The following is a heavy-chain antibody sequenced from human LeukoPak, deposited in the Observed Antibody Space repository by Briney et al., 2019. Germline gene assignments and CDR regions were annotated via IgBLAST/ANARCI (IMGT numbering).Heavy chain of an antibody. D-gene: IGHD5-24*01. CDR3: AKVAEMDTILGKFDN. CDR1: GFTFSSYA. V-gene: IGHV3-23*01. CDR2: ISGNGART. J-gene: IGHJ5*02. Sequence: GGSLRLTCAASGFTFSSYAMSWVRQAPGKGLEWVSAISGNGARTYYADSVKGRFTISRDNSKNTLYLQMNSLRAEDTAVYYCAKVAEMDTILGKFDNWGQGTLVTVSS.